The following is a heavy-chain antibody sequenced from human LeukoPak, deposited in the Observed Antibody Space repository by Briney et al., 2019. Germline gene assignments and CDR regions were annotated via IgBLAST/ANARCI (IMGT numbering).Heavy chain of an antibody. D-gene: IGHD6-19*01. J-gene: IGHJ4*02. CDR1: GGSIGSGAYY. Sequence: SETLSLTCTISGGSIGSGAYYWSWIRQPAGKGPEWIGRIYASGSTNYNPSLKSRVTISVDTSENQFSLNLRSVTAADTAVYYCASEGLAVAGNFLYWGQGALVTVSS. CDR2: IYASGST. CDR3: ASEGLAVAGNFLY. V-gene: IGHV4-61*02.